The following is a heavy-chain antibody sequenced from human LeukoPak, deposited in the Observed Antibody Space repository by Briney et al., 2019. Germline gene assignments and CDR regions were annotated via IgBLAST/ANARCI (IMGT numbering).Heavy chain of an antibody. CDR2: IYYSGST. CDR3: ARGVVYYYDSSGYYLDY. V-gene: IGHV4-39*07. CDR1: GGSISSSSYY. D-gene: IGHD3-22*01. J-gene: IGHJ4*02. Sequence: SETLSLTCTVSGGSISSSSYYWGWIRQPPGKGLEWIGSIYYSGSTYYNPSLKSRVTISVDTSKNQFSLKLSSVTAADTAVYYCARGVVYYYDSSGYYLDYWGQGTLVTVSS.